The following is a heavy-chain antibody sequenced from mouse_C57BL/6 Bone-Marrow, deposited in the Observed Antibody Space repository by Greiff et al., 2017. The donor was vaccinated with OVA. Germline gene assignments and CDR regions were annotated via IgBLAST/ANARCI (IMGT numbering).Heavy chain of an antibody. V-gene: IGHV14-2*01. CDR1: GFNIQDYY. CDR2: IDPEDGET. Sequence: VQLKQSGAELVKPGASVKLSCTASGFNIQDYYMHWVKQRTEQGLEWIGRIDPEDGETKYAPKFQGKATITADTSSNTAYLQLSSLTSEDTAVYYCARRAYYSNFWYFDVWGTGTTVTVSS. J-gene: IGHJ1*03. D-gene: IGHD2-5*01. CDR3: ARRAYYSNFWYFDV.